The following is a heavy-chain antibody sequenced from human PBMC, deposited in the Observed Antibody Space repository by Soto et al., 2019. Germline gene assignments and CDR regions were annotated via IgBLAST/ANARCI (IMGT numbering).Heavy chain of an antibody. Sequence: QVQLVQSGAEVKKPGASVKVSCKAPGHTLINYYMHWVRQAPGQGLDWLGKIDPSGNGTSYAERFQGRITLTSDTSTNTVYVELSSLRSEDTAIYYGAINYYDSSAYLYWGQGTLVTVSS. J-gene: IGHJ4*02. CDR3: AINYYDSSAYLY. D-gene: IGHD3-22*01. V-gene: IGHV1-46*01. CDR2: IDPSGNGT. CDR1: GHTLINYY.